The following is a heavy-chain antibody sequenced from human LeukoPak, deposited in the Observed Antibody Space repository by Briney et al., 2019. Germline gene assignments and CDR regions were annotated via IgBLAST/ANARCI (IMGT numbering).Heavy chain of an antibody. CDR3: ARDLSIAARGGI. V-gene: IGHV3-48*03. CDR1: GFTFSSYE. CDR2: ISSSGSTI. J-gene: IGHJ3*02. D-gene: IGHD6-6*01. Sequence: PGGSPRLSCAASGFTFSSYEMNWVRQAPGKGLEWVSYISSSGSTIYYADSVKGRFTISRDNAKNSLYLQMNSLRAEDTAVYYCARDLSIAARGGIWGQGTMVTVSS.